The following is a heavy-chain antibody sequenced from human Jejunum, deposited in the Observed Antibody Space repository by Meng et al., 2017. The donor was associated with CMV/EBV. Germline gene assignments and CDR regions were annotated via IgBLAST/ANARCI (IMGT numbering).Heavy chain of an antibody. J-gene: IGHJ6*02. CDR2: SYSAGMT. D-gene: IGHD3-10*01. V-gene: IGHV3-53*01. CDR3: ARHYYASGSYPTSGMDV. CDR1: FPVNSNF. Sequence: FPVNSNFMTWVRQAPGKGLEWVAVSYSAGMTYYADSVKGRFTISRDNAKNSLYLQMNSLRAEDTALYYCARHYYASGSYPTSGMDVWGQGTTVTVSS.